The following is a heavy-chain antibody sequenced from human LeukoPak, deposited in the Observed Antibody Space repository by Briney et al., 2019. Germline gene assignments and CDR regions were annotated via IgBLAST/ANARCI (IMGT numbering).Heavy chain of an antibody. CDR1: GFTFSSYS. CDR3: AKTERDGSVDY. D-gene: IGHD5-24*01. CDR2: ISGSGGST. J-gene: IGHJ4*02. Sequence: PGESLRLSCAASGFTFSSYSMNWVRQAPGKGLEWVSGISGSGGSTYYADSVKGRFSISRDNSKITLHLQMNSLRAEDTAVYYCAKTERDGSVDYWGQGTLVTVSS. V-gene: IGHV3-23*01.